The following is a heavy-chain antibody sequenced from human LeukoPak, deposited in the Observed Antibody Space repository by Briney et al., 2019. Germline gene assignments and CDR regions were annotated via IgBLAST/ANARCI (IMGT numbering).Heavy chain of an antibody. Sequence: SETLSLTCTVSGGSISSYYWSWIRQPAGKGLEWIGRIYTSGSTNYNPSLKSRVTMSVDTSKNQFSLKLSSVTAADTAVYYCARENSAVVVIGAYAFDIWGQGTMVAVSS. CDR1: GGSISSYY. CDR3: ARENSAVVVIGAYAFDI. D-gene: IGHD2-21*01. V-gene: IGHV4-4*07. J-gene: IGHJ3*02. CDR2: IYTSGST.